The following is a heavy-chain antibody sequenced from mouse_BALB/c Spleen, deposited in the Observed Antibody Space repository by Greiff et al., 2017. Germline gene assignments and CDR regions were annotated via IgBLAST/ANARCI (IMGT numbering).Heavy chain of an antibody. D-gene: IGHD1-1*01. J-gene: IGHJ2*01. Sequence: QVQLQQPGAELVMPGASVKMSCKASGYIFTDYWMHWVKQRPGQGLEWIGAIDTSDSYTSYNQKFKGKATLTVDESSSTAYMQLSSLTSEDSAVYYCARDYGRDYWGQGTTLTVSS. CDR3: ARDYGRDY. CDR2: IDTSDSYT. CDR1: GYIFTDYW. V-gene: IGHV1-69*01.